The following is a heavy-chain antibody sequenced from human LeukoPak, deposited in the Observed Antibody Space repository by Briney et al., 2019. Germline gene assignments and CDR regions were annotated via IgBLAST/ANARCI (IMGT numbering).Heavy chain of an antibody. CDR2: IKQDGSEK. D-gene: IGHD3-3*01. CDR3: ARETGDFWSGYYTLRWFDP. Sequence: GGSLRLSCAASGFTFSNAWMSWVRQAPGKGLEWVANIKQDGSEKYYVDSVKGRFTISRDNAKNSLYLQMNSLRAEDTAVYYCARETGDFWSGYYTLRWFDPWGQGTLVTVSS. V-gene: IGHV3-7*01. J-gene: IGHJ5*02. CDR1: GFTFSNAW.